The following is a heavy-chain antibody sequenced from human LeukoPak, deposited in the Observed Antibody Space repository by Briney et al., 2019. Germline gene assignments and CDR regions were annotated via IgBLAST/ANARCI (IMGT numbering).Heavy chain of an antibody. CDR1: GFTFSSYA. CDR2: ISGSGGST. J-gene: IGHJ4*02. V-gene: IGHV3-23*01. Sequence: GGSLRLSCAASGFTFSSYAMSWVRQAPGKGLEWVSAISGSGGSTYYADSVRGRFTISRDNSKNTLYLQMNSLRAEDTAVYYCAKMGLAVADTCYFDYWGQGTLVTVSS. D-gene: IGHD6-19*01. CDR3: AKMGLAVADTCYFDY.